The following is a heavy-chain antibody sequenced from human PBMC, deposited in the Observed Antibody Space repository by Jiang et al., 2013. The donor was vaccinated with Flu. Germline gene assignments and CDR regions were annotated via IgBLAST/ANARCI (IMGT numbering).Heavy chain of an antibody. J-gene: IGHJ4*02. D-gene: IGHD3-22*01. CDR2: VMPIFDTA. V-gene: IGHV1-69*06. Sequence: TFRSYALSWVRQAPGQGLEWMGEVMPIFDTANYAQKFQGRVTITADKSTSTAYMELSRLRSDDTAVYYCARAYYYDSSAFYFDYWGQGTLVTVSS. CDR3: ARAYYYDSSAFYFDY. CDR1: TFRSYA.